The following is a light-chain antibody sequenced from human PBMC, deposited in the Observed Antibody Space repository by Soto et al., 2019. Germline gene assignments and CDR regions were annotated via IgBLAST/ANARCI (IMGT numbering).Light chain of an antibody. V-gene: IGLV2-14*01. CDR1: SSDVGGYND. J-gene: IGLJ1*01. Sequence: QSALTQPASVSGSPGQSITISCTGTSSDVGGYNDVSWYQQHPGKAPKLMIHDVSNRPSGVSNRLSGSKSGNTASLTISGLQAEDEADYYCSSYTSSSTSLYVFGTGTKLTVL. CDR2: DVS. CDR3: SSYTSSSTSLYV.